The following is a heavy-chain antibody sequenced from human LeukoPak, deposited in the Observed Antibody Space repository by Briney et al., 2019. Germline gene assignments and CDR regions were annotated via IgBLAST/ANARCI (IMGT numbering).Heavy chain of an antibody. CDR3: ARGDDILTL. J-gene: IGHJ6*04. CDR1: GFTFSSYE. CDR2: ISSSGGTI. D-gene: IGHD3-9*01. Sequence: PGGSLRLSCIASGFTFSSYEMNWVRQAPGKGLEWVSYISSSGGTIYYEDSVKGRFTISRDNAKNSLYLQMNSLRAEDTALYHCARGDDILTLWGKGTTVTISS. V-gene: IGHV3-48*03.